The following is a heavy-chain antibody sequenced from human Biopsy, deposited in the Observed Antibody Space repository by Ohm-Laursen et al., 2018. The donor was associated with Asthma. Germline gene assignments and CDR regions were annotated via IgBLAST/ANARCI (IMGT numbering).Heavy chain of an antibody. Sequence: SSVKVSCKASGGTFGNYAISWVRQAPGLGLEWMGGISPIFGRTNYAENFEGRVSITADIFTRTVYMELSSLRSDDTAIYYCTIPNSNRYILYYYYGMDVWGQGTTITVSS. J-gene: IGHJ6*02. V-gene: IGHV1-69*06. CDR2: ISPIFGRT. CDR1: GGTFGNYA. D-gene: IGHD1-1*01. CDR3: TIPNSNRYILYYYYGMDV.